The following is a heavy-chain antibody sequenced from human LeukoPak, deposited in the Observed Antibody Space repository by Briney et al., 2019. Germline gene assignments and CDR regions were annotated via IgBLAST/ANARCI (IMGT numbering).Heavy chain of an antibody. CDR1: GFTFSSYG. CDR2: IWYDGSNK. D-gene: IGHD6-13*01. CDR3: AREGSSFYGMDV. J-gene: IGHJ6*02. Sequence: GGSLRLSRAASGFTFSSYGMHWVRQAPGKGLEWVAVIWYDGSNKYYADSVKGRFTISRDNSKNTLYLQMNSLRAEDTAVYYCAREGSSFYGMDVWGQGTTVTVSS. V-gene: IGHV3-33*01.